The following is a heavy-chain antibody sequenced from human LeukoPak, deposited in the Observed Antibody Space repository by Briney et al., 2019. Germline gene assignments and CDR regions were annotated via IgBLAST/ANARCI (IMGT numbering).Heavy chain of an antibody. CDR1: GGSISSYY. V-gene: IGHV4-59*08. J-gene: IGHJ6*02. D-gene: IGHD3-22*01. Sequence: SETLSLTCTVSGGSISSYYWSWIRQPPGKGLEWIGYIYYSGSTNYNPSLMSRVTRSVNTSKNQFSLRLSAVTAADTAVFYCARIRTYYYASKGMDVWGQGTTVTVSS. CDR2: IYYSGST. CDR3: ARIRTYYYASKGMDV.